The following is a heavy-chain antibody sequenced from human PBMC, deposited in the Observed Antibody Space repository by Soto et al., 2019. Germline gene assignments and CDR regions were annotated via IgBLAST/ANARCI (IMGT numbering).Heavy chain of an antibody. CDR2: IIPILGIA. CDR3: ARDFSGHGITGTTWWFDP. J-gene: IGHJ5*02. D-gene: IGHD1-7*01. V-gene: IGHV1-69*04. CDR1: GGTFSSYT. Sequence: GASVKVSCKASGGTFSSYTISWVRQAPGQGLEWMGRIIPILGIANYAQKFQGRVTITADKSTSTAYMELSSLRSEDTAVYYCARDFSGHGITGTTWWFDPWGQGTLVTVSS.